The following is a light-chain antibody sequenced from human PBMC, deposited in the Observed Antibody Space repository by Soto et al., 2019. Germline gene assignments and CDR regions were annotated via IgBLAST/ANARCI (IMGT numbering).Light chain of an antibody. CDR2: GAS. V-gene: IGKV3-15*01. CDR1: QSVSSN. Sequence: VLTQSPGTLSLSPGERATLSCRASQSVSSNLAWYQQKPAQAPRLLIYGASTRATGIPARFSGSGSGTEFTLTISSLQSEDFAVYYCQQYNIWPRTFGQGTKVDNK. J-gene: IGKJ1*01. CDR3: QQYNIWPRT.